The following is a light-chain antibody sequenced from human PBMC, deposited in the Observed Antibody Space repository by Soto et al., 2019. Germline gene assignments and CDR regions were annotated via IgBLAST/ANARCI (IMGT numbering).Light chain of an antibody. Sequence: QSLLTQPPSVSGAPGQRVTISCTGSSSNIGAGYAVHWYQQFPGIAPKLLIYDNTNRPSGVPDRFSGSKSGTSASLAITGLQAEDEADYYCQSYDSSLSGSVFGGGTKLTVL. V-gene: IGLV1-40*01. J-gene: IGLJ2*01. CDR3: QSYDSSLSGSV. CDR1: SSNIGAGYA. CDR2: DNT.